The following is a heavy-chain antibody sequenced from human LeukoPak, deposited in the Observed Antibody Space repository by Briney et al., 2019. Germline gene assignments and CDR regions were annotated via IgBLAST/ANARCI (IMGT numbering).Heavy chain of an antibody. Sequence: SETLSLTCAVYGGSFSGYYWSWIRQPPGKGLEWIGEINHSGSTNYNPSLKSRVTISVDTSKNQFSRKLSSVTAADTAVYYCATQYSSSWGLGYWGQGTLVTVSS. CDR1: GGSFSGYY. CDR3: ATQYSSSWGLGY. D-gene: IGHD6-13*01. CDR2: INHSGST. V-gene: IGHV4-34*01. J-gene: IGHJ4*02.